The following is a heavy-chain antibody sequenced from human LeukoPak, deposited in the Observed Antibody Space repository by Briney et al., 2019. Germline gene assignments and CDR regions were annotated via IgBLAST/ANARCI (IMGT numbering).Heavy chain of an antibody. CDR2: IYYSGST. J-gene: IGHJ5*02. CDR1: GGTFSGYY. Sequence: PSETLSLTCAVYGGTFSGYYWSWIRQPPGKGLEWFGYIYYSGSTNYNPSLKSRVTISVDTSKNQFSLKLSSVTAADTAVYYCARDPRDYVWGSYRPTWFDPWGQGTLVTVSS. CDR3: ARDPRDYVWGSYRPTWFDP. V-gene: IGHV4-59*01. D-gene: IGHD3-16*02.